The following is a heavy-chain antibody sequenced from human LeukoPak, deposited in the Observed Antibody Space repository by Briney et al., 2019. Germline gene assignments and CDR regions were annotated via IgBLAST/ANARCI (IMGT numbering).Heavy chain of an antibody. CDR2: ISGSGGST. Sequence: GGSLRLSCAPSGFTFSTYAMSWVRQAPGKGLEWVSGISGSGGSTYYADSVKGRFTISRDNSKNTLYLQMNSLRAEDTAVYYCAKDISVVSAASDVWGKGTTVTVSS. J-gene: IGHJ6*04. D-gene: IGHD2-2*01. CDR3: AKDISVVSAASDV. V-gene: IGHV3-23*01. CDR1: GFTFSTYA.